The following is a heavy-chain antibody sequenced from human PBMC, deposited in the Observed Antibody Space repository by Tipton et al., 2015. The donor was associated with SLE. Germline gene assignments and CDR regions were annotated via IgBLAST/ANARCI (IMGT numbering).Heavy chain of an antibody. J-gene: IGHJ4*02. CDR1: GGSFSVYH. Sequence: TLSLPCAVSGGSFSVYHWTGVRQPPGQGLEWSGEVADTGSANYNPSLKSRVTISLDTSKSQFSLILNSLTAADPAVYYCARGPFQRWPPGAYWGQGTLVTVSS. CDR3: ARGPFQRWPPGAY. CDR2: VADTGSA. V-gene: IGHV4-34*01. D-gene: IGHD6-19*01.